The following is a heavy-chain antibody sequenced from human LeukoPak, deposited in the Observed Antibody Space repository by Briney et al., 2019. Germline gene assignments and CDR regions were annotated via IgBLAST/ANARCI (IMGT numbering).Heavy chain of an antibody. CDR3: ARSIAARRSYYYYMDV. V-gene: IGHV3-21*01. D-gene: IGHD6-6*01. CDR1: GFTFSSYS. CDR2: ISSSSSYI. J-gene: IGHJ6*03. Sequence: PGGSLRLSCAASGFTFSSYSMNWVRQAPGKGLEWVSSISSSSSYIYYADSVKGRFTISRDSAKNSLYLQMNSLRAEDTAVYYCARSIAARRSYYYYMDVWGKGTTVTVSS.